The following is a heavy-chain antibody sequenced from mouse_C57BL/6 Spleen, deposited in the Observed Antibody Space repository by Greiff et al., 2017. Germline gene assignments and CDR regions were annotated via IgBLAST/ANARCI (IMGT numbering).Heavy chain of an antibody. D-gene: IGHD3-2*02. CDR2: INPNNGGT. J-gene: IGHJ4*01. V-gene: IGHV1-18*01. CDR1: GYTFTDYN. Sequence: VQLKQSGPELVKPGASVKIPCKASGYTFTDYNMDWVKQSPGKSLEWIGDINPNNGGTIYNQKFKGKGPLTVDTSSSTAHMELRSLTYEDTAVYYCEKSRLLRLPYYAMDYWGQGTSVTVSS. CDR3: EKSRLLRLPYYAMDY.